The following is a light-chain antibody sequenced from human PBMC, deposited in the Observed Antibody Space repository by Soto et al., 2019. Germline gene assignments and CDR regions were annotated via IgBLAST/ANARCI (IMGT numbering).Light chain of an antibody. CDR3: QKYNSAPLT. J-gene: IGKJ4*01. Sequence: DVQMTQSPSSLSAFVGDRVTITCRASQGIAPYLAWFQQKPGKVPKLLIYATSTLHSGVPSRFSGSGSGTDFTLTITSLQPEDVATYYCQKYNSAPLTFGGGTKVDIK. CDR2: ATS. CDR1: QGIAPY. V-gene: IGKV1-27*01.